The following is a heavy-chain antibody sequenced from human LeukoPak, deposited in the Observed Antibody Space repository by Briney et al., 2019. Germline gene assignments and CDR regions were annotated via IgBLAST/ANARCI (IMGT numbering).Heavy chain of an antibody. CDR1: GFTFSSYA. D-gene: IGHD4-23*01. CDR3: AKGEYGGNSYFDY. CDR2: ISGGGGST. Sequence: GGSLRLSCAASGFTFSSYAMSWVRQAPGKGLEWVSAISGGGGSTYYADSVKGRFTISRDNSKSTLYLEMNSLRAEDTAVYYCAKGEYGGNSYFDYWGQGTLVTVSS. V-gene: IGHV3-23*01. J-gene: IGHJ4*02.